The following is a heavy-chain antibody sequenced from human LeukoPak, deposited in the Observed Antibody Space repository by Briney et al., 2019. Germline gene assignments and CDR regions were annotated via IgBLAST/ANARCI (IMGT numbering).Heavy chain of an antibody. CDR3: ARYYSNTWRTLNYFDP. CDR1: GYTFTSYG. J-gene: IGHJ5*02. V-gene: IGHV1-18*01. CDR2: INAYNGNT. Sequence: ASVKVSCKAPGYTFTSYGVSWVRQAPGQGLEWMGWINAYNGNTKYAQKFQGRVTMTTDTSTTTAYMDLRSLRSDDTAVYYCARYYSNTWRTLNYFDPWGQGTLVTVSS. D-gene: IGHD4-11*01.